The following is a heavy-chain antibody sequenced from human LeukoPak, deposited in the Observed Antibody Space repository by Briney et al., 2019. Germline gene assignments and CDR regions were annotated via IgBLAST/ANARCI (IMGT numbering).Heavy chain of an antibody. CDR1: GYTFTGCY. CDR2: INPNSGGT. Sequence: ASVKVSCKASGYTFTGCYMHWVRQAPGHGLEWMAWINPNSGGTNSAQKFQGRVTMTRDTSISTAYMELSSLTFDDTAVYYCGRGTIAVVAADLRTDQWGQGTLVIVSS. D-gene: IGHD2-15*01. V-gene: IGHV1-2*02. J-gene: IGHJ4*02. CDR3: GRGTIAVVAADLRTDQ.